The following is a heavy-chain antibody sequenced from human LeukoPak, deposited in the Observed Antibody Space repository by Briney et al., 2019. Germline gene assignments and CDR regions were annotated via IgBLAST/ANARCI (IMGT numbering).Heavy chain of an antibody. CDR2: IWYDGNNK. CDR1: GFTFSDYG. CDR3: ARVGGSYYFSLDY. Sequence: HAGRSLRLSCAASGFTFSDYGMHWVRQAPGKGLEWVAVIWYDGNNKYYADSVKGRFTISRDNSENTLYLQMNSLRAEDTAVYYCARVGGSYYFSLDYWGQGTLVTVSS. D-gene: IGHD1-26*01. V-gene: IGHV3-33*01. J-gene: IGHJ4*02.